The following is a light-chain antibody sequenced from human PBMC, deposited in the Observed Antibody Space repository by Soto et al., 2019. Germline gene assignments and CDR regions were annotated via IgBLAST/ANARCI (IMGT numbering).Light chain of an antibody. Sequence: QSVLTQPPSVSGAAGQRVTISCTGSSSNIGAGYAVHWYQQLPGTAPKLLIHGNNNRPSGVPDRFSGSKSDTSASLAITGLQADDEADYYCQSYDSRLSSYVFGTGTKVTVL. V-gene: IGLV1-40*01. CDR1: SSNIGAGYA. CDR3: QSYDSRLSSYV. CDR2: GNN. J-gene: IGLJ1*01.